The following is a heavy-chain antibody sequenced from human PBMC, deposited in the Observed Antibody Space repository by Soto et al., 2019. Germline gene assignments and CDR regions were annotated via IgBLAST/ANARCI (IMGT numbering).Heavy chain of an antibody. Sequence: PSETLSLTCAVSGGSISSGGYSWSWIRQPPGKGLEWIGYIYHSGSTYYNPSLKSRVTISVDRSKNQFSLKLSSVTAADTAVYYCARGGYYDSSGYSFDPWGQGTLVTVS. D-gene: IGHD3-22*01. CDR1: GGSISSGGYS. V-gene: IGHV4-30-2*01. J-gene: IGHJ5*02. CDR3: ARGGYYDSSGYSFDP. CDR2: IYHSGST.